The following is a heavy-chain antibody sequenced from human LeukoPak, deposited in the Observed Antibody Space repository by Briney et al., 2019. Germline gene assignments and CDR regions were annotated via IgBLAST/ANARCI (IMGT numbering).Heavy chain of an antibody. CDR2: ISYDGSNK. CDR1: GFTFSSYD. D-gene: IGHD2-2*01. CDR3: AKDLCSSTSCYIYYYYGMDV. J-gene: IGHJ6*02. V-gene: IGHV3-30*18. Sequence: GRSLRLSCAASGFTFSSYDMHWVRQAPGKGLEWVAVISYDGSNKYYADSVKGRFTISRDNSKNTLYLQMNSLRAEDTAVCYCAKDLCSSTSCYIYYYYGMDVWGQGTTVTVSS.